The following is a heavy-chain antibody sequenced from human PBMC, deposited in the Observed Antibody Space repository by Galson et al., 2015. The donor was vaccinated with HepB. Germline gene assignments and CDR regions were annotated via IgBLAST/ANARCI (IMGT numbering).Heavy chain of an antibody. Sequence: SLRLSCAASGFTFSSYGMHWVRQAPGKGLEWVAFIRYDGSNKYYADSVKGRFTISRDNSKNTLYLQMNSLRAKDTAVYYCAKDKSGSYYLSGAFDYWGQGTLVTVSS. CDR2: IRYDGSNK. D-gene: IGHD1-26*01. CDR3: AKDKSGSYYLSGAFDY. V-gene: IGHV3-30*02. CDR1: GFTFSSYG. J-gene: IGHJ4*02.